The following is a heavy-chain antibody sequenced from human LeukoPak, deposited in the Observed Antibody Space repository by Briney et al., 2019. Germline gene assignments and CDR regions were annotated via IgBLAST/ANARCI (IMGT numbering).Heavy chain of an antibody. CDR3: ARDSGYSYALDY. J-gene: IGHJ4*02. CDR2: IKQDGSEK. V-gene: IGHV3-7*05. CDR1: GFTFSSYW. Sequence: GGSLRLSCVASGFTFSSYWMSCVRQAPGKGLEWVANIKQDGSEKYHVDSVKGRFTISRDNAKNSLYLQMNSLRAEDTAVYYCARDSGYSYALDYWGQGTLVTVSS. D-gene: IGHD5-18*01.